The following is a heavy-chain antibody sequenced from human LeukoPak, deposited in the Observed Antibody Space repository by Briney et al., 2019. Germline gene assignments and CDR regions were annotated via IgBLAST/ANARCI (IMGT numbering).Heavy chain of an antibody. CDR3: AKSGSYWGY. D-gene: IGHD1-26*01. CDR1: GFSFINYA. J-gene: IGHJ4*02. Sequence: GGSLRLSCAASGFSFINYAMSWVRQAPGKGLEWLSAITSSGDSTYYADSVKGRFTISRDNSKNTLYMQMNSLRAEDTAVYYCAKSGSYWGYWGQGILVTVSS. CDR2: ITSSGDST. V-gene: IGHV3-23*01.